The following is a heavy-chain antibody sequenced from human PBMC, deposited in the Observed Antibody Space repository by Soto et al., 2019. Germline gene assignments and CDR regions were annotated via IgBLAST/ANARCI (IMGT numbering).Heavy chain of an antibody. Sequence: SETLSLTCTVSGGSISSGDYYWSWIRQPPGKGLEWIGYIYYSGSTYYNPSLKSRVTISVDTSKNQFSLKLSSVTAADTAVYYCARVDTAMDEIDYWGQGTLVTVSS. CDR1: GGSISSGDYY. CDR3: ARVDTAMDEIDY. D-gene: IGHD5-18*01. J-gene: IGHJ4*02. CDR2: IYYSGST. V-gene: IGHV4-30-4*01.